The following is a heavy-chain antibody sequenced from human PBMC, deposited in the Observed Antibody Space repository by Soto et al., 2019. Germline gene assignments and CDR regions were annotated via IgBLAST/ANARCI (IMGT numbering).Heavy chain of an antibody. CDR3: AREPAFGMAEEFYGMDV. J-gene: IGHJ6*01. CDR1: GFPFNSYT. Sequence: GAGVTVSCKVSGFPFNSYTINWVRQAPAHGLAWMGGFMSIFGTTNYAQKCQGRLTITAPESTGKYFMDLSSLTSDDAAVYFCAREPAFGMAEEFYGMDVWGRGSTVTVSS. CDR2: FMSIFGTT. D-gene: IGHD6-13*01. V-gene: IGHV1-69*13.